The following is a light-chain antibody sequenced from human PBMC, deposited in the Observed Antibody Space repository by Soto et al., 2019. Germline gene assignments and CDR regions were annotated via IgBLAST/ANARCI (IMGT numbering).Light chain of an antibody. V-gene: IGKV1-33*01. CDR1: QDIKHY. CDR2: DTS. CDR3: QQYDNLPIT. J-gene: IGKJ5*01. Sequence: DIQMTQSPSSLSSSVLYIFTITCQARQDIKHYLNWYQQKPGKAPNLLIYDTSVLETGVPSRFSGSGSGTDFTFTISSLQPEDIATYYCQQYDNLPITFGQGTRLEIK.